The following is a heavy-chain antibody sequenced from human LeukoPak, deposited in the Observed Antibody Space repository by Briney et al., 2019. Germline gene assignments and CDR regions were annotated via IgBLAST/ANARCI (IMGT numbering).Heavy chain of an antibody. CDR3: AKDVALVVPAALTY. CDR2: IRYDGSNK. CDR1: GFTFSSYG. D-gene: IGHD2-2*01. V-gene: IGHV3-30*02. Sequence: QPGGSLRLSCAASGFTFSSYGMHWVRQAPGKGLEWVAFIRYDGSNKYYADSVKGRFTISRDNSKNTLYLQMNSLRAEDTAVYYCAKDVALVVPAALTYWGQGTLVTVSS. J-gene: IGHJ4*02.